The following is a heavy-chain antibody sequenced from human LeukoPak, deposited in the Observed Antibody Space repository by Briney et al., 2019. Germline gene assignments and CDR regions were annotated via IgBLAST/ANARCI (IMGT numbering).Heavy chain of an antibody. CDR3: AKDLGRYRNNFFDY. CDR2: IGGSGGGT. V-gene: IGHV3-23*01. CDR1: GFTFSSIA. D-gene: IGHD1-26*01. J-gene: IGHJ4*02. Sequence: PGGSLRLSCAASGFTFSSIAMSWVRPAPDKGLEWASTIGGSGGGTYYADSVKGRFTISRDDSKNTLYQQMNSLRADDTAVYYCAKDLGRYRNNFFDYWGQGNLVTVSS.